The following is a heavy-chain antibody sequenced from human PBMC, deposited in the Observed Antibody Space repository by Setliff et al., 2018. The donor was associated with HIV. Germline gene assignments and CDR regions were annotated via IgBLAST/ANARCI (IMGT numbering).Heavy chain of an antibody. V-gene: IGHV4-4*07. CDR3: ALTGHRLLRGYMDV. J-gene: IGHJ6*03. D-gene: IGHD2-15*01. Sequence: TLSLTCYVTDDPISSYYWSWVRQPAGKGLEWIGRLYVSGDTNYNPSLKSRVTKSLDTSKEHFSLNLKSVTAADTAVYYCALTGHRLLRGYMDVWGKGTTVTVSS. CDR1: DDPISSYY. CDR2: LYVSGDT.